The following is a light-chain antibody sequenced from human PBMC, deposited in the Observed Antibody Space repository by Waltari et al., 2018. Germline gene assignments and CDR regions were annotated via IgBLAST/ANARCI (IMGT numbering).Light chain of an antibody. J-gene: IGLJ2*01. Sequence: QSALTQPASVSGSPGQSITISCTGTSSDVGSYKLVSWYQQHPGKAPRLMIYADSNRPPVSSTRFSGSKSGNTASLTISGLQAEDEAAYYCCSYAGSSTVKFGEGTYLTVL. V-gene: IGLV2-23*01. CDR2: ADS. CDR3: CSYAGSSTVK. CDR1: SSDVGSYKL.